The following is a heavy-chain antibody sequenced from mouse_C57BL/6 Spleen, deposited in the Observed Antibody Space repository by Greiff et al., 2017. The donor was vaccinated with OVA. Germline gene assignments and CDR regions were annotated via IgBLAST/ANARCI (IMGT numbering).Heavy chain of an antibody. V-gene: IGHV1-52*01. J-gene: IGHJ2*01. D-gene: IGHD1-1*01. Sequence: QVQLQQPGAELVRPGSSVKLSCKASGYTFTSYWMHWVKQRPIQGLEWIGNIDPSDSETHYNQKFKDKATLTVDKSSSTAYMQLSSLTSEDSAVYYCARAVITTVVARGYFDYWGQGTTLTVSS. CDR3: ARAVITTVVARGYFDY. CDR2: IDPSDSET. CDR1: GYTFTSYW.